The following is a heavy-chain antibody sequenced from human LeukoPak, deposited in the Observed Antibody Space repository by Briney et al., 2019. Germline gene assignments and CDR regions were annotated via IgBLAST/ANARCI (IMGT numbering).Heavy chain of an antibody. Sequence: SETLSLTCTVSGGSISSSSYYWGWIRQPPGKGLEWIGSIYYSGSTYYNPSLKSRVTISVDTSKNQFSLEPSSVTAADTAVYYCASPTVTTHVGAFDIWGQGTMVTVSS. CDR3: ASPTVTTHVGAFDI. J-gene: IGHJ3*02. CDR1: GGSISSSSYY. CDR2: IYYSGST. V-gene: IGHV4-39*01. D-gene: IGHD4-11*01.